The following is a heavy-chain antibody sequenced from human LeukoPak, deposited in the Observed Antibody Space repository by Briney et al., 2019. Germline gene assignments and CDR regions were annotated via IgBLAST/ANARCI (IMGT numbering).Heavy chain of an antibody. Sequence: PSETLSLTCTVSGGSISSYYWSWIRQPPGKGLEWIGYIYYSRSTNYNPSLKSRVTISVDTSKNQFSLKLSSVTAADTAVYYCARALLRTTRNMDVWGKGTTVTVSS. CDR3: ARALLRTTRNMDV. D-gene: IGHD3-3*01. V-gene: IGHV4-59*01. CDR2: IYYSRST. CDR1: GGSISSYY. J-gene: IGHJ6*03.